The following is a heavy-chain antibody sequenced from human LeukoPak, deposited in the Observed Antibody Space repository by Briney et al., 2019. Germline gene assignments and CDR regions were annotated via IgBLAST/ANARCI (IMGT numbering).Heavy chain of an antibody. CDR2: IDQDGNEK. V-gene: IGHV3-7*01. CDR1: TLTSSRYW. J-gene: IGHJ4*02. CDR3: ASLDANMVNGDY. Sequence: GGSLRLSCAASTLTSSRYWMSWVRQAPGKGLEWVANIDQDGNEKNYVDSVKGRFTISRDNAKNSLYLQINSLRAEDTAVYYCASLDANMVNGDYWGQGTLVTVSS. D-gene: IGHD5-18*01.